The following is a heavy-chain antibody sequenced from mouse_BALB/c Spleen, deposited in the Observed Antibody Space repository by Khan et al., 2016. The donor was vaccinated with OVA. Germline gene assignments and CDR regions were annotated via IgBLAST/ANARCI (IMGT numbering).Heavy chain of an antibody. V-gene: IGHV3-2*02. D-gene: IGHD1-2*01. Sequence: VQLVESGPGLVKPSQSLSLTCTVTGYSITSGYAWTWIRQFPGNKLEWMGYIRYRGSTNYNPSLTSRISITRDTSKNQFFLQLNSVTTEDTATYDCYRTARIKYWGQGTTLTVSS. CDR3: YRTARIKY. CDR2: IRYRGST. J-gene: IGHJ2*01. CDR1: GYSITSGYA.